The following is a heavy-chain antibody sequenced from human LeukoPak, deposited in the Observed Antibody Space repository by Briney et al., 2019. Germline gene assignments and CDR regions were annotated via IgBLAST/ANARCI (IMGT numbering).Heavy chain of an antibody. CDR2: IYYSGST. J-gene: IGHJ3*02. CDR3: ARGRAVAGTDAFDI. CDR1: GGSISSSSYY. V-gene: IGHV4-39*07. Sequence: SETLSLTCTVSGGSISSSSYYWGWIRQPPGKGLEWIGSIYYSGSTHYNPSLKSRVTISVDTSKNQFSLKLSSVTAADTAVYYCARGRAVAGTDAFDIWGQGTMVTVSS. D-gene: IGHD6-19*01.